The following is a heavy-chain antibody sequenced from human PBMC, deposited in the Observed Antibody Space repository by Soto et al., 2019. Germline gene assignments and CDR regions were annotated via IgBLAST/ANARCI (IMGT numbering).Heavy chain of an antibody. CDR2: ISSSSSRI. V-gene: IGHV3-48*04. CDR3: ASDPGIAAAGMDY. J-gene: IGHJ4*02. D-gene: IGHD6-25*01. CDR1: GFSFNTYA. Sequence: EVQLVESGGGLIQPGGSLRLSCAASGFSFNTYAMNWVRQAPGKGLEWISYISSSSSRIYYADSVKGRFTLSRDNAKNSLHLQMNSLRAEDTAIYYCASDPGIAAAGMDYWGQGTLVTVSS.